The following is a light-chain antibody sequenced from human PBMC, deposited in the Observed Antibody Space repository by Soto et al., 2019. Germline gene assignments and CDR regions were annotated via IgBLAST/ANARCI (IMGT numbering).Light chain of an antibody. CDR2: AAS. CDR3: QEYSKWPLFT. J-gene: IGKJ3*01. CDR1: QSVGRN. Sequence: EIVVTQSPGILSVSPGDRATLSCRASQSVGRNLAWYQQKPGQAPTLLIYAASTRATGLPARFSGSGSGTDFTLTISRLQSEDFAVYYCQEYSKWPLFTFGPWTRVDIK. V-gene: IGKV3-15*01.